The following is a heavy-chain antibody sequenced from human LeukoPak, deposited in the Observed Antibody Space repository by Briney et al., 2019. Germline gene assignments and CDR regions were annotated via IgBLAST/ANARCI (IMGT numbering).Heavy chain of an antibody. Sequence: SVKVSCKASGGTFSSYAISWVRQAPGRGLEWMGGIIPIFGTANYAQKFQGRDTITADESTSTAYMELSSLRSEDTAVYYCARTYYYGSGRYPFDYWGQGTLVTVSS. D-gene: IGHD3-10*01. CDR3: ARTYYYGSGRYPFDY. CDR1: GGTFSSYA. J-gene: IGHJ4*02. V-gene: IGHV1-69*13. CDR2: IIPIFGTA.